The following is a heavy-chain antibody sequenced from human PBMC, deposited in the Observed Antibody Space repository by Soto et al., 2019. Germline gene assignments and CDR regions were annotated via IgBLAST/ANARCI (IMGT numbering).Heavy chain of an antibody. V-gene: IGHV1-69*12. CDR2: NIPIFGTP. J-gene: IGHJ6*02. Sequence: QVQLVQSGEEVKKPGSSLKVSCKASGGTFTNYAFSWVRQAPGQGPEWMGGNIPIFGTPDYAQKFQGRVIITADESTRTVSMELNSLRSDDTAVYYCARERSVGYCITTTCPKPFYYYAMDVWGHGTTVTVSS. CDR1: GGTFTNYA. CDR3: ARERSVGYCITTTCPKPFYYYAMDV. D-gene: IGHD2-2*01.